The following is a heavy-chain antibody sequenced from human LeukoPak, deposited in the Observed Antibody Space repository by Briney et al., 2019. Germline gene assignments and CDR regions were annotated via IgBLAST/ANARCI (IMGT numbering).Heavy chain of an antibody. J-gene: IGHJ4*02. D-gene: IGHD3-10*01. CDR1: GYTFTSYD. CDR2: MNPNSGNT. Sequence: ASVKVSCKASGYTFTSYDINWVRQATGQGLEWMGWMNPNSGNTGYAQKFQGRVTITRNASISTAYMELSSLRSEDTAVHYCARTLRVRGVLTLGYWGQGTLVTVSS. CDR3: ARTLRVRGVLTLGY. V-gene: IGHV1-8*03.